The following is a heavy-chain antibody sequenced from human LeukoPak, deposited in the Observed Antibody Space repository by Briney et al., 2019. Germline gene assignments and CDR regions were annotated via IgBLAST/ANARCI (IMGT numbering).Heavy chain of an antibody. V-gene: IGHV3-21*01. CDR2: ISSRSNYI. CDR1: GFTFSSYS. Sequence: PGGPLRLSCVASGFTFSSYSMNWVRQAPGKGLEWVSAISSRSNYIYYADSVKGRFTISRDNAKNSLYVQMNSLRAEDTAVYYCARIVAAAPYGMDVWGQGTTVTVSS. CDR3: ARIVAAAPYGMDV. J-gene: IGHJ6*02. D-gene: IGHD6-25*01.